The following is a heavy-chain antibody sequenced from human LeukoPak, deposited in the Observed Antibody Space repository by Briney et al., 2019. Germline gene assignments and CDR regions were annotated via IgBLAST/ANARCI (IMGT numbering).Heavy chain of an antibody. CDR2: IYYSGST. CDR1: GGSISSYY. V-gene: IGHV4-59*08. D-gene: IGHD5-18*01. J-gene: IGHJ4*02. Sequence: NPSETLSLTCTVSGGSISSYYWSWIRQPPGKGLEWIGYIYYSGSTNYNPSLKSRVTISVDTSKNQFSLKLSSVTAADTAVYYCARHWVQLNGGYFDYWGQGTLVTVSS. CDR3: ARHWVQLNGGYFDY.